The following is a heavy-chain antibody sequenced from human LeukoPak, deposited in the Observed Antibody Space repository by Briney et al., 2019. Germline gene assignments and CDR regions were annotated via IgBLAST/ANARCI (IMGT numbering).Heavy chain of an antibody. CDR1: GFTFSYYA. CDR2: ISSNGGST. V-gene: IGHV3-64D*09. D-gene: IGHD3-22*01. CDR3: AKGPTYDSLPYYFDY. J-gene: IGHJ4*02. Sequence: GGSLRLSCSASGFTFSYYAMHWVRQAAGKGLEFVSGISSNGGSTYYADSLKGRFNVSRDNSNNTLYLQMSSLRAEDTAIYYCAKGPTYDSLPYYFDYWGQGTLVTVSS.